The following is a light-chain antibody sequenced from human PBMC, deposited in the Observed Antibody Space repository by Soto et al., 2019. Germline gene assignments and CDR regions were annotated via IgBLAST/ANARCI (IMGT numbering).Light chain of an antibody. CDR3: QQYGSPPYT. CDR2: GAS. V-gene: IGKV3-20*01. J-gene: IGKJ2*01. Sequence: EIVLTQSPGTLSLSPGERATLSCRASQSVSRNYLAWYQQKPGQAPSLLIYGASSRATDIPDRFSGSVSGTAFTLTISRLEPEDFAVYYCQQYGSPPYTFGQGTKLETK. CDR1: QSVSRNY.